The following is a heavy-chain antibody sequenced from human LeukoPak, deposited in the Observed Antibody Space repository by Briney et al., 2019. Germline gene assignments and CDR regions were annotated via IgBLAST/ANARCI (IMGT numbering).Heavy chain of an antibody. CDR1: GFTFSSYS. CDR3: ARDYYDSSGYVPTFDY. D-gene: IGHD3-22*01. Sequence: GGSLRLSCAASGFTFSSYSMNWVRQAPGKGLEWVSSISSSSSYIYYADSVKGRFTISRDNAKNSLYLQMNSLRAEDTAVYYCARDYYDSSGYVPTFDYWGQGTLVTVSS. J-gene: IGHJ4*02. CDR2: ISSSSSYI. V-gene: IGHV3-21*01.